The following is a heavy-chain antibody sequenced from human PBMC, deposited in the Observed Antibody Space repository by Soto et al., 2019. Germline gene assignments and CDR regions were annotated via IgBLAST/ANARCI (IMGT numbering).Heavy chain of an antibody. J-gene: IGHJ4*02. CDR3: AAPPRY. V-gene: IGHV4-59*01. D-gene: IGHD6-6*01. CDR1: GGTISCYY. Sequence: SETLCLTWTVSGGTISCYYWSWIRQPPGKGLEWIGYIYDSGSTNYNPSLKSRVTISVDTSKNQFSLKLTSVTAADTAVYYCAAPPRYWGQGTLVTVS. CDR2: IYDSGST.